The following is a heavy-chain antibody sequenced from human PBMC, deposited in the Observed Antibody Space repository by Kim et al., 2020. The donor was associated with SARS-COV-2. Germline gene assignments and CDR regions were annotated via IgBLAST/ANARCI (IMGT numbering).Heavy chain of an antibody. CDR3: AKDLGYDILTGCRFDY. V-gene: IGHV3-9*01. D-gene: IGHD3-9*01. CDR1: GFTFDDYA. J-gene: IGHJ4*02. Sequence: GGSLRLSCAASGFTFDDYAMHWVRQAPGKGLEWVSGISWNSGSIGYADSVKGRFTISRDNAKNSLYLQMNSLRAEDTALYYCAKDLGYDILTGCRFDYWGQGTLVTVSS. CDR2: ISWNSGSI.